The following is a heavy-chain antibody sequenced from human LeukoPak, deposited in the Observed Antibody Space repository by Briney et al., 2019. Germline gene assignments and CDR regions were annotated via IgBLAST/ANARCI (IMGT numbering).Heavy chain of an antibody. V-gene: IGHV1-46*01. CDR3: ARAPSVAYSSSWFDY. Sequence: GASVKVSCKASGYTFTSYGISWVRQAPGLGLEWMGRINPSFNPGVDVTTYAQKFQGRVTLTRDTSTNTVYMELSSLRSEDTAVYYCARAPSVAYSSSWFDYWGQGTLVTVSS. CDR2: INPSFNPGVDVT. D-gene: IGHD6-13*01. CDR1: GYTFTSYG. J-gene: IGHJ4*02.